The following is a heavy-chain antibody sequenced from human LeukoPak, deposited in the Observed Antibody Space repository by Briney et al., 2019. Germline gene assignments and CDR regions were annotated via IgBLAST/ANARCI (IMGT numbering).Heavy chain of an antibody. Sequence: ASETLSLTCTVPGGSISSDYWSWIRQPPGKGLEWIGYIYYSGSTNYNPSLQSRVTISVDTSKNQFSLKLSSVTAADTAVYYCARCITVYGMDVWGQGTTVTVSS. D-gene: IGHD3-10*01. CDR3: ARCITVYGMDV. V-gene: IGHV4-59*01. CDR1: GGSISSDY. CDR2: IYYSGST. J-gene: IGHJ6*02.